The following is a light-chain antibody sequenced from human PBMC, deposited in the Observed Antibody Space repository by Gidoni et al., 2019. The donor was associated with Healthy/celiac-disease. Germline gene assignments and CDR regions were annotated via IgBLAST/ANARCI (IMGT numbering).Light chain of an antibody. Sequence: EIVLTQSPGTLSLSPGERATLSCRASQRVSSSYLAWYQQKPGQAPRLLIYGASSRAPGIPDRFSGSGSGTDFTLPISRLEPEDFAVYYCQQYGSSPPTFGQGTKVEIK. J-gene: IGKJ1*01. CDR1: QRVSSSY. CDR3: QQYGSSPPT. CDR2: GAS. V-gene: IGKV3-20*01.